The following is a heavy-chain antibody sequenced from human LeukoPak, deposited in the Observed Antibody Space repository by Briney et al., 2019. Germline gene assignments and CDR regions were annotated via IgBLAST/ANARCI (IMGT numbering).Heavy chain of an antibody. Sequence: PGESLKISCKGSGYTFVDYRIGWVRQKPGKGLEWMANIYPDDYDTRYSPSFRGQVTISGDKSINTAYLQWSRLTASDTAMYYCARRSAGRTPSFDFWGQGTLVTVSS. CDR1: GYTFVDYR. V-gene: IGHV5-51*01. CDR3: ARRSAGRTPSFDF. D-gene: IGHD1-1*01. CDR2: IYPDDYDT. J-gene: IGHJ4*02.